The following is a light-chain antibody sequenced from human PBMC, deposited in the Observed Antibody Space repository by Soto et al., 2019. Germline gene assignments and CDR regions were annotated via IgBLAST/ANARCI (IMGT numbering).Light chain of an antibody. CDR2: DVS. Sequence: QSALTQPASVSGSPGQSITISCTGTSSDVGGYNYVSWYQQHPGKAPKLMIYDVSNRPSGVSNRFSGSKSGNTASLTISGLQAEDEADYYCRSYTSSSTHVFGTGNKLTVL. V-gene: IGLV2-14*01. CDR3: RSYTSSSTHV. CDR1: SSDVGGYNY. J-gene: IGLJ1*01.